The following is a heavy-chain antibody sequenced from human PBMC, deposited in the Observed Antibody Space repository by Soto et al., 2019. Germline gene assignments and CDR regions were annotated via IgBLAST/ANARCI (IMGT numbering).Heavy chain of an antibody. CDR3: ARGGYSYGYSRVPFPLGMDV. CDR2: IIPIFGTA. J-gene: IGHJ6*02. CDR1: GGTFSSYA. D-gene: IGHD5-18*01. V-gene: IGHV1-69*13. Sequence: GASVKVSCKASGGTFSSYAISWVRQAPGQGLEWMGGIIPIFGTANYAQKFQGRVTITADESTSTAYMELSSLRSEDTAVYYCARGGYSYGYSRVPFPLGMDVWGQGTTVTVSS.